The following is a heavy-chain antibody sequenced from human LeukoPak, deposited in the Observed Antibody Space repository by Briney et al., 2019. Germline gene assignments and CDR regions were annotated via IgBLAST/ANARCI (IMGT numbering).Heavy chain of an antibody. Sequence: PGGSLRLSCAASGFTFSSYGMHWVRQAPGKGLEWVSSISSSSNYIYYADSVKGRFTISRDNAKNSLYLQMDSLRAEDTAVYYCARDPPGGAFDIWGQGTMVTVSS. V-gene: IGHV3-21*01. CDR1: GFTFSSYG. CDR3: ARDPPGGAFDI. J-gene: IGHJ3*02. CDR2: ISSSSNYI.